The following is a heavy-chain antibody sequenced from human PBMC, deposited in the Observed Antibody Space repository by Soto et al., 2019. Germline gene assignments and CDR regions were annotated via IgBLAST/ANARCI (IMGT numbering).Heavy chain of an antibody. V-gene: IGHV3-23*01. Sequence: EVQLLESGGGLVQPGGSLRLSCAASGFTFSNYAMSWVRQAPGKGLEWVSAISGSGANTYYADSVKGRFTISRDNAKNTLFLQMNSRRAEDTAVYYCAKSCENGPWCAFDIWGQGTMVTVSS. CDR1: GFTFSNYA. D-gene: IGHD2-15*01. J-gene: IGHJ3*02. CDR3: AKSCENGPWCAFDI. CDR2: ISGSGANT.